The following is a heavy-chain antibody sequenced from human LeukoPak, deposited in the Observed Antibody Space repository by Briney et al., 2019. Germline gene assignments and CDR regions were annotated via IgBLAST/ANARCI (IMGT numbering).Heavy chain of an antibody. Sequence: SETLSLTCTVSGGSISSYYWSWIRQPPGKGPDCIGYIYYSGTTNHNPTLKSRVTILVDTSKNQFSLKLSSVTAADTAVYYCARDRYGGNSGEFDYWGQGTLVTVSS. CDR1: GGSISSYY. J-gene: IGHJ4*02. CDR2: IYYSGTT. D-gene: IGHD4-23*01. CDR3: ARDRYGGNSGEFDY. V-gene: IGHV4-59*01.